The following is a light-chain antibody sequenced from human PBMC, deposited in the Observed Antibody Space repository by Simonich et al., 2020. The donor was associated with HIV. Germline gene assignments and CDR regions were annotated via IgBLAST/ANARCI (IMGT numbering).Light chain of an antibody. CDR2: SND. CDR3: QSYDSSLSGWV. J-gene: IGLJ3*02. CDR1: TSNFGAVYD. V-gene: IGLV1-40*01. Sequence: QSVLTQPPSVSGAPGQRVTISCTGSTSNFGAVYDLHWYHQLPRTAPKLLIYSNDNRPSGGPDRFSGSKSGTSASLAITGLQAEDEADYYCQSYDSSLSGWVFGGGTKLTVL.